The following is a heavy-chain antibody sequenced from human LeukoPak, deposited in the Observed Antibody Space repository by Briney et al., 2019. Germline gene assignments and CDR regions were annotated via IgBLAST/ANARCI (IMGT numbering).Heavy chain of an antibody. V-gene: IGHV3-30*01. J-gene: IGHJ5*02. CDR2: RSTDGSTK. Sequence: GGSLRLSCAASGFTFSTYAIHWVRQAPGKGLEWVAVRSTDGSTKHYADSVKDRFTLSRDSSKNTLLLEMNSLKTEDTAVYYCTNSPGPANWFDPWGQGTLVTVSS. D-gene: IGHD2-21*01. CDR1: GFTFSTYA. CDR3: TNSPGPANWFDP.